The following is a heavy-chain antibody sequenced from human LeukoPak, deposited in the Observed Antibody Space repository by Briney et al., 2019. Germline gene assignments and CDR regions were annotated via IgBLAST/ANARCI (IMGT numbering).Heavy chain of an antibody. D-gene: IGHD4-23*01. CDR2: INTDGSSA. CDR1: GFTFSNYW. Sequence: PGGSLRLSCAASGFTFSNYWMHLVRQAPGKGLVWVSRINTDGSSAHYADSVKGRFTISRDNIKNPLYLQMNSLRAEDTAVYYCARDLYGGTLDYWGQGTLVTVSS. V-gene: IGHV3-74*01. CDR3: ARDLYGGTLDY. J-gene: IGHJ4*02.